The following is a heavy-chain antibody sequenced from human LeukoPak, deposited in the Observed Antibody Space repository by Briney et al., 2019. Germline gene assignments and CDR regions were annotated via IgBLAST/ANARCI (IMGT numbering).Heavy chain of an antibody. V-gene: IGHV4-31*03. D-gene: IGHD1-1*01. CDR2: IYYSGST. CDR3: ARSAGTGPRIDY. J-gene: IGHJ4*02. CDR1: GGSISSGGYY. Sequence: PSETLSLTCTVSGGSISSGGYYWSWIRQHPGKGLEWIGYIYYSGSTYYNPSLKSRVTISVDTSKNRFSLKLSSVTAADTAVYYCARSAGTGPRIDYWGQGTLVTVSS.